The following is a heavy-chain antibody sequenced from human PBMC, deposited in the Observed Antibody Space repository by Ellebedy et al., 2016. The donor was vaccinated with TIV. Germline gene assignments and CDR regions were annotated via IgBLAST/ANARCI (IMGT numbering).Heavy chain of an antibody. V-gene: IGHV3-30*18. CDR3: ANHITGTTGSGEPIQH. D-gene: IGHD1-7*01. Sequence: PGGSLRLSCAASGFTFSSYGMHWVRPAPGKGLAWVASVAYHGSNKYYADSVKGRFTISRDNSKNTLYLQMNSLRAKDTAVYYCANHITGTTGSGEPIQHWGQGTLVTVSS. J-gene: IGHJ1*01. CDR2: VAYHGSNK. CDR1: GFTFSSYG.